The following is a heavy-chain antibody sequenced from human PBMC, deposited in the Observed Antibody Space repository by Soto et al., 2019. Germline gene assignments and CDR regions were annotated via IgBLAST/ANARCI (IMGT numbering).Heavy chain of an antibody. CDR1: GYTFTSYD. CDR3: ARGVVITIFGVVIKGHNWFDP. Sequence: ASVKVSCKASGYTFTSYDINWVRQATGQGLEWMGWMNPNSGNTGYAQKFQGRVTMTRNTSISTAYMELSSLRSEDTAVYYCARGVVITIFGVVIKGHNWFDPWGQGTLVTVSS. J-gene: IGHJ5*02. D-gene: IGHD3-3*01. CDR2: MNPNSGNT. V-gene: IGHV1-8*01.